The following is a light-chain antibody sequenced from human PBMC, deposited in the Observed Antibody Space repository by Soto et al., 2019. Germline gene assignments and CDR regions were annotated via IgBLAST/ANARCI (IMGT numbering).Light chain of an antibody. CDR1: QTISTW. CDR3: QQYTNTNNPWM. V-gene: IGKV1-5*01. J-gene: IGKJ1*01. CDR2: DAS. Sequence: DIQMTQSPPPLSASVGDRVTITCRSSQTISTWMAWYQQKPGKAPKLLVYDASTLQSGVASRFSGSGSGTEFTLIISGLQPDESATYYCQQYTNTNNPWMFGQGTKVDIK.